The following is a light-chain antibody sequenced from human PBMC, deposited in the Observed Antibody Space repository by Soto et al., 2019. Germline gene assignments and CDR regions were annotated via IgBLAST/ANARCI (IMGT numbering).Light chain of an antibody. J-gene: IGKJ1*01. CDR3: QQYDSYSWT. V-gene: IGKV1-5*03. Sequence: DIQMTQSPSTLSGSVGDRVTITCRASQTISSWLAWYQQKPGKAPKLLIYKASTLKSGVPSRFSGSGSGTEFTLTISRLQPDDFASYYCQQYDSYSWTFGQGTKV. CDR2: KAS. CDR1: QTISSW.